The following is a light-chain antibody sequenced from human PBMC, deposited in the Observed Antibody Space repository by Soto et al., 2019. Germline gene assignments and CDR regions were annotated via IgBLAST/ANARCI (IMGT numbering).Light chain of an antibody. CDR3: QQYSRPWT. V-gene: IGKV1-5*03. Sequence: DIQMTQSPSTLSASVGVRVTITCRASQSISWWLAWYQQKPGKAPKLLIYKASTLDSGVPSRFSGSESGTEFSPTIGSLQPDDSGPYFCQQYSRPWTLSQGTKVEIK. CDR1: QSISWW. J-gene: IGKJ1*01. CDR2: KAS.